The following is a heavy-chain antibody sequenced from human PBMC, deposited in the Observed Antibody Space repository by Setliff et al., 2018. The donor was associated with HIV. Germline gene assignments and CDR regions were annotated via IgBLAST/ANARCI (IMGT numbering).Heavy chain of an antibody. CDR1: GYIFTDYY. Sequence: ASVKVSCKPSGYIFTDYYIHWVRQAPGQGLEWMGRLNPNSGGPSYAQKFQGRVTMTRDTSISVADMALSGLRSDDTAIYFCVRQATFGGRIDYWGQGTLVTVSS. D-gene: IGHD3-16*01. CDR2: LNPNSGGP. V-gene: IGHV1-2*06. J-gene: IGHJ4*02. CDR3: VRQATFGGRIDY.